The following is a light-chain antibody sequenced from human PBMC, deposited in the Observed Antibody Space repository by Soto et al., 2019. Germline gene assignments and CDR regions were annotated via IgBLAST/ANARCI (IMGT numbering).Light chain of an antibody. V-gene: IGLV3-21*04. CDR3: QVWDSGSAHLV. CDR2: SDT. J-gene: IGLJ2*01. CDR1: NIGSKG. Sequence: SYELTQPPSVSVAPGKTAISCGGNNIGSKGVHWYQQKPGQAPVLVIYSDTDLPPVIPERFSGSNSANLATLTISRVEAGDEADYYCQVWDSGSAHLVFGGGTKVTVL.